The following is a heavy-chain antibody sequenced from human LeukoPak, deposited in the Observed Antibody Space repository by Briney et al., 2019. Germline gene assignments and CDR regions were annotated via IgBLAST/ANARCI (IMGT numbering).Heavy chain of an antibody. CDR2: ISSGGST. CDR1: GFTFSGFW. Sequence: GGSLRLSCAASGFTFSGFWMSWVRQAPGKGLKWVSGISSGGSTYYADSVKGRFTISRDNSKNTLYLQMNSLRAEDTAVYYCAKDTYSTSPYYFDYWGQGTLVTVSS. V-gene: IGHV3-23*01. J-gene: IGHJ4*02. D-gene: IGHD1-26*01. CDR3: AKDTYSTSPYYFDY.